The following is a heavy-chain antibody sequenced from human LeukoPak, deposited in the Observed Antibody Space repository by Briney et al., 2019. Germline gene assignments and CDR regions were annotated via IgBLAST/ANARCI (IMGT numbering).Heavy chain of an antibody. CDR1: GGSISISRYY. CDR3: ARWYYYDRSGYPPSYFDN. V-gene: IGHV4-39*01. CDR2: IYYSGTT. Sequence: SETLSLTCTVSGGSISISRYYWGWIRQPPGKGLEWIVSIYYSGTTYYNPYLKSPATISVDTSKNQFSLKLRSVTAADTAVYYCARWYYYDRSGYPPSYFDNWGQGTLVTVSS. J-gene: IGHJ4*02. D-gene: IGHD3-22*01.